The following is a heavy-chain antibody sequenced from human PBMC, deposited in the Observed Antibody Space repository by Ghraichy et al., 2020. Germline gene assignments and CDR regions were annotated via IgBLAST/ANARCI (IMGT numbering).Heavy chain of an antibody. CDR2: IYHSGST. CDR1: GGSISTYY. J-gene: IGHJ3*02. CDR3: ARRLYDISGYLFDI. D-gene: IGHD3-22*01. V-gene: IGHV4-59*01. Sequence: SETLSLTCTVSGGSISTYYWTWIRQPPGRGLEWIGYIYHSGSTNYNPSLKSRVTISVDTSKNQFSLKLSSMTAADTAVYYCARRLYDISGYLFDIWGQGTMVTVSS.